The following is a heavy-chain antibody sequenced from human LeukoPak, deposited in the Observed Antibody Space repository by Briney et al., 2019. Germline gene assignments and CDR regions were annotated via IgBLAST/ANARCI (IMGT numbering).Heavy chain of an antibody. J-gene: IGHJ4*02. CDR1: GGSISGSDYY. D-gene: IGHD3-9*01. CDR2: IYYSGDT. CDR3: ARAPDILTGYPSGTH. V-gene: IGHV4-30-4*01. Sequence: SQTLSLTCTVSGGSISGSDYYWSWIRQPPGKGLEWIGYIYYSGDTYYNPSLKSRLTISVDTSKNQFSLKLSSVTAADTAVYYCARAPDILTGYPSGTHWGQGILVTVSS.